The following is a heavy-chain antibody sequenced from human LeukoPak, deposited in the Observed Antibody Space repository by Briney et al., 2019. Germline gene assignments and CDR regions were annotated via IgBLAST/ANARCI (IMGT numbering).Heavy chain of an antibody. V-gene: IGHV4-38-2*02. CDR2: IYHSGST. CDR3: ARITMVRALHYYYMDV. J-gene: IGHJ6*03. D-gene: IGHD3-10*01. CDR1: GYSISSGYY. Sequence: PSETLSLTCTVSGYSISSGYYWGWIRQPPGKGLEWIGSIYHSGSTYYNPSLKSRVTISVDTSKNQFSLKLSSVTAADTAVYYCARITMVRALHYYYMDVWGKGTTVTVSS.